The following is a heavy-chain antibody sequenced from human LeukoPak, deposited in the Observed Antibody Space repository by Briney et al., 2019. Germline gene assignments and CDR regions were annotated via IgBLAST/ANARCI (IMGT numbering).Heavy chain of an antibody. J-gene: IGHJ4*02. CDR3: VKDRSPYSGSYYSVDY. CDR2: ISSDGSIT. CDR1: GFTFSTYW. V-gene: IGHV3-74*01. D-gene: IGHD1-26*01. Sequence: GGSLRLSCAASGFTFSTYWMHWVRQAPGKGLVWVSRISSDGSITGYADSVKGRFTISRDNSKNTLYLQMNSLRAEDTAVYYCVKDRSPYSGSYYSVDYWGQGTLVTVSS.